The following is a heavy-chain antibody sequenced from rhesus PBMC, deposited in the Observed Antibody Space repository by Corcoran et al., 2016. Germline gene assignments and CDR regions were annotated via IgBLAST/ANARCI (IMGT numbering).Heavy chain of an antibody. CDR3: TKDQPKKRYFDI. J-gene: IGHJ2*01. CDR2: IDPRYSDP. Sequence: EVQLVQSGAEVKRLGESLKISCKTSGYSFTSYWISWVRQMTGKGLEWMGAIDPRYSDPQSSPSFQGQSTNAADRSISTGYLQGGSLKASDSATYYWTKDQPKKRYFDIWGPGTPITISS. V-gene: IGHV5-2*01. CDR1: GYSFTSYW.